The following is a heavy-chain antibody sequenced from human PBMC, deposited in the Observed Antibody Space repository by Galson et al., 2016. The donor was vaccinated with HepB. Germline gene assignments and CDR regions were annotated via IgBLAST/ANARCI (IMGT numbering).Heavy chain of an antibody. J-gene: IGHJ3*01. V-gene: IGHV5-51*01. D-gene: IGHD4-17*01. Sequence: QSGAEVKKPWESLKISCEGSGYSFSNYWIGWVRQMPGKGLEWMGIIFPDDSDTRYSPSFQGQVTISADKSISTAYVHWSNLKASDTAMYYCATVTKAGANAFDFWGQGTMVTVSS. CDR1: GYSFSNYW. CDR3: ATVTKAGANAFDF. CDR2: IFPDDSDT.